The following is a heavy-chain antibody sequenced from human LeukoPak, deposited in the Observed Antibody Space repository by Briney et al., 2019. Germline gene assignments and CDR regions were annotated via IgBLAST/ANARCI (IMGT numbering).Heavy chain of an antibody. J-gene: IGHJ4*02. CDR2: ISSSSSSYI. V-gene: IGHV3-21*01. CDR3: ARVCSGSHCGY. Sequence: GGSLRLSCAASGFTFSSYSMNWVRQAPGKGLEWVSSISSSSSSYIYYADSVKGRFTISRDNAKNSLYLQMNSLRAEDTAVYYCARVCSGSHCGYWGQGTLVTVSS. CDR1: GFTFSSYS. D-gene: IGHD1-26*01.